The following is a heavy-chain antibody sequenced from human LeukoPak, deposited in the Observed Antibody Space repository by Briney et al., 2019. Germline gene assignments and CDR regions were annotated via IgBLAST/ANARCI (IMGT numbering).Heavy chain of an antibody. V-gene: IGHV3-13*01. CDR3: ARGYCSGASCYSAYYYYGMDV. Sequence: GGSLRLSCAASGFTFSSYDMHWVRQATGKGLEWVSAIGTAGDTYYPGSVKGRFTISRENAKNSLYLQMNSLRAGDTAVYYCARGYCSGASCYSAYYYYGMDVWGQGTTVTVSS. D-gene: IGHD2-15*01. CDR1: GFTFSSYD. CDR2: IGTAGDT. J-gene: IGHJ6*02.